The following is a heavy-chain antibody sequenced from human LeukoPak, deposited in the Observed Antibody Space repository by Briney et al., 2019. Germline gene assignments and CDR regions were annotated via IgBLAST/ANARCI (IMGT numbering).Heavy chain of an antibody. J-gene: IGHJ4*02. CDR2: IYYSGST. CDR1: GGSISSYY. D-gene: IGHD4-17*01. V-gene: IGHV4-59*01. Sequence: SETLSLTCTVSGGSISSYYWSWIRQPPGKGLEWIGYIYYSGSTNYNPSLKSRVTISVDTSKNQFSLKLSSVTAADTAVYYCARAAPYYGDYYFDYWGQGPLVTVSS. CDR3: ARAAPYYGDYYFDY.